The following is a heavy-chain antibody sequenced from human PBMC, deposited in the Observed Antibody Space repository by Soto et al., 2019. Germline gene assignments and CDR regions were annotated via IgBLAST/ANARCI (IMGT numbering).Heavy chain of an antibody. D-gene: IGHD1-26*01. CDR3: VRGDGREGYFDY. V-gene: IGHV4-34*01. Sequence: SETLSLTCAVYGGSFSGYYWSWIRQPPGKGLEWIGEINHSGSTNYNPSLKSRVTISVDTSKNQFSLKLSSVTAADTAVYYCVRGDGREGYFDYWGQGTLVTVSS. CDR1: GGSFSGYY. J-gene: IGHJ4*02. CDR2: INHSGST.